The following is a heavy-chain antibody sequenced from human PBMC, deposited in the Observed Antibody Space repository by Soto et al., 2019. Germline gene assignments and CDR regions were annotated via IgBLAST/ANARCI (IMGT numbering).Heavy chain of an antibody. V-gene: IGHV4-39*01. J-gene: IGHJ5*02. D-gene: IGHD2-15*01. CDR2: MYYSGTT. CDR1: DASISSRDFH. Sequence: PEETLSLTCLVSDASISSRDFHRGCLRQTHGKCLDFIWSMYYSGTTYYNPSLKSRVTISVYTSNYQFTLKLISVTAADTSVYYFEVVGSTGNWFEPWGEGALVTVSS. CDR3: EVVGSTGNWFEP.